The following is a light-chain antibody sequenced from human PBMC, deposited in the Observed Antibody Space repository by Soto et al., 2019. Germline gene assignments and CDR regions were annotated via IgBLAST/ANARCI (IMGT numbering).Light chain of an antibody. CDR3: ETWDSNILV. CDR2: LEGSGSY. V-gene: IGLV4-60*02. CDR1: SGHSSYI. Sequence: QPVLTQSSSASASLGSSVKLTCTLSSGHSSYIIAWHQQQPGKAPRYLMKLEGSGSYNKGSGVPDRFSGSSSGADRYLTISNLQFEDEADYHCETWDSNILVFGGGTKLTVL. J-gene: IGLJ2*01.